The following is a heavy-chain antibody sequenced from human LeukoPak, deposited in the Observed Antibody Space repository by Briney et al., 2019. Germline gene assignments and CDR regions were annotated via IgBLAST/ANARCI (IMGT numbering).Heavy chain of an antibody. Sequence: SETLSLTCTVSGGSISSYYWSWIRQPPGKGLEWIGYIYYSGSTNYNPSLKSRVTISVDTSENQFSLKLSSVTAADTAVYYCARGYGGNSYHYYGMDVWGQGTTLTVSS. CDR2: IYYSGST. D-gene: IGHD4-23*01. J-gene: IGHJ6*02. V-gene: IGHV4-59*01. CDR1: GGSISSYY. CDR3: ARGYGGNSYHYYGMDV.